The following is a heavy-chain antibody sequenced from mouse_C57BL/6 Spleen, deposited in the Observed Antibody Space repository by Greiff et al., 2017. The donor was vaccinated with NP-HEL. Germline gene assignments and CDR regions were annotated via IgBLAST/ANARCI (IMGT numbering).Heavy chain of an antibody. Sequence: VQLQQSGPELVKPGASVKISCKASGYTFTDYYMNWVKQSHGKSLEWIGDINPNNGGTSYNQKFKGKATLTVDKSSSTAYMELRSLTSEDSAVYYCALREEDAMDYWGQGTSVTVSS. CDR2: INPNNGGT. CDR3: ALREEDAMDY. V-gene: IGHV1-26*01. J-gene: IGHJ4*01. CDR1: GYTFTDYY.